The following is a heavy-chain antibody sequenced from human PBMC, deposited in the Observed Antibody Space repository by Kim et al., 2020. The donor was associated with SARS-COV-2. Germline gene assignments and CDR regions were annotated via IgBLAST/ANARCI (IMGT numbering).Heavy chain of an antibody. Sequence: SETLSLTCTVSGGSISSYYWSWIRQPAGKGLEWIGRIYTSGSTNYNPSLKSRVTMSVDTSKNQFSLKLSSVTAADTAVYYCARDSGYSGYDYIDYWGQGTLVTVSS. J-gene: IGHJ4*02. V-gene: IGHV4-4*07. CDR1: GGSISSYY. CDR2: IYTSGST. D-gene: IGHD5-12*01. CDR3: ARDSGYSGYDYIDY.